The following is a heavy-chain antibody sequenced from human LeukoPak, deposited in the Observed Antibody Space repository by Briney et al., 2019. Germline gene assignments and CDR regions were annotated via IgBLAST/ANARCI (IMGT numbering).Heavy chain of an antibody. J-gene: IGHJ5*02. Sequence: GASVKVSCKASGYTFTDYYMHWVRQAPGQGLEWMGRINPNSGGTNYAKKFQGRVTMTRDTSISTAYMELSSLRSDDTAFYYCARAPSNSGGYYRLHSWFDPWGQGALVTVSS. CDR2: INPNSGGT. D-gene: IGHD3-10*01. CDR1: GYTFTDYY. CDR3: ARAPSNSGGYYRLHSWFDP. V-gene: IGHV1-2*06.